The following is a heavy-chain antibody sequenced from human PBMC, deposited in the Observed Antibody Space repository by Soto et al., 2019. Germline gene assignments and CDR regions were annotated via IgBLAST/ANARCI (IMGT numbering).Heavy chain of an antibody. V-gene: IGHV1-69*06. CDR3: ARGALIDWHNYFALDV. J-gene: IGHJ6*02. CDR2: IIPHFGPA. CDR1: GYSFNNDG. D-gene: IGHD3-9*01. Sequence: SVKVSCKASGYSFNNDGVNWVRQAPGQGLEWVGGIIPHFGPAKYPQKFQGRATITADTPTNTVFMELLSLTSDDTAIYHCARGALIDWHNYFALDVWGQGTSVTVSS.